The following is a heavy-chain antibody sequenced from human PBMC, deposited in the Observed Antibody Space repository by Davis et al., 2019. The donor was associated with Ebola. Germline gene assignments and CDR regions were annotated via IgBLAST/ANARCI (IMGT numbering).Heavy chain of an antibody. V-gene: IGHV4-31*03. CDR3: ARDLSEYSSSPFDP. J-gene: IGHJ5*02. CDR1: GGSISSGGYY. Sequence: PSETLSLACTVSGGSISSGGYYWSWIRQHPGKGLEWIGYIYYSGSTYYNPSLKSRVTISVDTSKNQFSLKLSSVTAADTAVYYCARDLSEYSSSPFDPWGQGTLVTVSS. D-gene: IGHD6-6*01. CDR2: IYYSGST.